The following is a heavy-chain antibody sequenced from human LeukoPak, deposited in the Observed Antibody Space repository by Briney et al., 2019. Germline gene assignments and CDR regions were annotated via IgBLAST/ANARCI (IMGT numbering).Heavy chain of an antibody. D-gene: IGHD3-10*01. V-gene: IGHV3-30*04. Sequence: SLKPSCAPSALTLRTYSTHWVRQAPGHGLDWVAVMSYDGSNKYYADSVKGRFTVSRDNSKNTLYLQMNNLRAEDTAVYYCASPLWFGELLTEGELDYWGQGTLVTVSS. J-gene: IGHJ4*02. CDR1: ALTLRTYS. CDR3: ASPLWFGELLTEGELDY. CDR2: MSYDGSNK.